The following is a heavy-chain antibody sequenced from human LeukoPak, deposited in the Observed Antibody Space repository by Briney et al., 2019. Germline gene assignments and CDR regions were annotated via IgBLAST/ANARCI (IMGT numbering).Heavy chain of an antibody. V-gene: IGHV4-59*01. D-gene: IGHD6-19*01. CDR1: GGSISSYY. Sequence: PSETLSLTCTVSGGSISSYYWSWIRQPPGKGLEWIGYIYYSGSTNYNPSLKSRVTISVDTSKNQFSLKLSSVTAADTAVYYCARGNGEKKWLTNYYYYYMDVWGKGTTVTVSS. CDR2: IYYSGST. J-gene: IGHJ6*03. CDR3: ARGNGEKKWLTNYYYYYMDV.